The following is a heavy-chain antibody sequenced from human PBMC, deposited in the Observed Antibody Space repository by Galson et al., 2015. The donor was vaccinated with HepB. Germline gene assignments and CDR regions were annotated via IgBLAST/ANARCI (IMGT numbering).Heavy chain of an antibody. Sequence: SVRLSCAASGFTFSDYYMSWIRQAPGKGLEWVSYISSSGSTIYYADTVKGRFTISTDDAKNSLYLQMNSLRAEDTAVYYCASRYCSGGSCYFDYWGQGTLVTVSS. D-gene: IGHD2-15*01. CDR3: ASRYCSGGSCYFDY. CDR1: GFTFSDYY. J-gene: IGHJ4*02. V-gene: IGHV3-11*01. CDR2: ISSSGSTI.